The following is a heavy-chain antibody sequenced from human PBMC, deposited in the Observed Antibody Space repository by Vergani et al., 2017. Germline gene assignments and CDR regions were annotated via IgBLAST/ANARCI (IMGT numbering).Heavy chain of an antibody. J-gene: IGHJ4*02. Sequence: EVQLVESGGGLVQPGGSLRLSCAASGFTFSSYEMNWVRQAPGKGLEWVSYISSSGSTIYYADSVKGRFTISRDNAKNSLYRQMNSLRAEDTAVYYCARESGGWYYDFWSGYDFDYWGQGTLVTVSS. V-gene: IGHV3-48*03. CDR2: ISSSGSTI. D-gene: IGHD3-3*01. CDR3: ARESGGWYYDFWSGYDFDY. CDR1: GFTFSSYE.